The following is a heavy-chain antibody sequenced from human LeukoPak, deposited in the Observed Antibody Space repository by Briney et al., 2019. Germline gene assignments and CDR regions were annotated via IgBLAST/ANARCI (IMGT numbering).Heavy chain of an antibody. V-gene: IGHV1-46*01. CDR1: GYTFTSNY. D-gene: IGHD3-10*01. CDR2: ISPSGGST. J-gene: IGHJ6*03. CDR3: ARSPLLWFGEDSYYMDV. Sequence: EASVKVSCKAFGYTFTSNYMHWVRQAPGQGPEWMGVISPSGGSTTYAQKFQGRVTLTRDMSTSTDYLELRSLRSDDTAVYYCARSPLLWFGEDSYYMDVWGKGTTVTVSS.